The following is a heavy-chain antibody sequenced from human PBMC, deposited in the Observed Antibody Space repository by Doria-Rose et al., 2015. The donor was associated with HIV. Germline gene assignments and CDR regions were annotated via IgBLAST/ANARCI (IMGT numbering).Heavy chain of an antibody. Sequence: QESGPVLVKPTETLTLTCTVFGVSLSSPGMGVSWIRQPPGKALEWLAHIFSDDERSYKTSLKSRPTISRGTSKSQVVLTMTDMDPVDTATYYCARIKSSRWYHKYYFDFWGQGTLVIVSA. D-gene: IGHD6-13*01. V-gene: IGHV2-26*01. CDR2: IFSDDER. CDR1: GVSLSSPGMG. CDR3: ARIKSSRWYHKYYFDF. J-gene: IGHJ4*02.